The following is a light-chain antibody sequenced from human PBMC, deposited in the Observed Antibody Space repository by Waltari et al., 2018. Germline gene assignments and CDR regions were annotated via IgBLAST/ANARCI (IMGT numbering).Light chain of an antibody. CDR2: GAS. Sequence: EIVLTQSPGTLSLSPGERATLPCRASQSVGRTLAWSQQKPGQGPRLLIYGASSRATDIPDRFSGSGSGTDFSLTINRLEPEDFAVYFCQHYVRLPATFGQGTKVEIK. J-gene: IGKJ1*01. V-gene: IGKV3-20*01. CDR3: QHYVRLPAT. CDR1: QSVGRT.